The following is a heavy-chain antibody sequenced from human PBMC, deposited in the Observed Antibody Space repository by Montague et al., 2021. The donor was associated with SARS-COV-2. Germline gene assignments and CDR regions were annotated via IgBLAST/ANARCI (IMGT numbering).Heavy chain of an antibody. D-gene: IGHD6-6*01. Sequence: SLRLSCAASGFTFGYYNMLWVRQAPGQGLQWVSSINSSNSYIFYVDSLKGRFTISRDNAKNSLSLQMNSLRDDDTGVYYCARYAVASSTSSLDYWGRGTLVTVSS. J-gene: IGHJ4*02. CDR3: ARYAVASSTSSLDY. CDR1: GFTFGYYN. CDR2: INSSNSYI. V-gene: IGHV3-21*01.